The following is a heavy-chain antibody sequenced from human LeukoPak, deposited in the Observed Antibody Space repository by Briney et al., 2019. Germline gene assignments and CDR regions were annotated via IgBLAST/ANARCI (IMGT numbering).Heavy chain of an antibody. CDR1: GFTFSSYE. Sequence: GGSLRLSCAASGFTFSSYEMNWVRQAPGKGLEWVSYISSSGSTIYYADSVKGRFTISRDNAKNSLYLQMNSLRAADTAVYYCARHDYGAFDFWGQGNLVTVSS. J-gene: IGHJ4*02. V-gene: IGHV3-48*03. D-gene: IGHD4-17*01. CDR2: ISSSGSTI. CDR3: ARHDYGAFDF.